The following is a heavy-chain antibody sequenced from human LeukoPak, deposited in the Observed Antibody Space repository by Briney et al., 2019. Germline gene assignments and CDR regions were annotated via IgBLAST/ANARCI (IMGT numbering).Heavy chain of an antibody. V-gene: IGHV3-11*05. J-gene: IGHJ4*02. Sequence: PGGSLRLSCAASRFTFSDYYMVWIRQAPGKGLEWVSYISNSGSSTKYADSEKGRFTISRDNAKNSLSLQMNSVRPEDTAVYYCARADRTSWFDYWGQGTLVTVSS. D-gene: IGHD2-2*01. CDR2: ISNSGSST. CDR1: RFTFSDYY. CDR3: ARADRTSWFDY.